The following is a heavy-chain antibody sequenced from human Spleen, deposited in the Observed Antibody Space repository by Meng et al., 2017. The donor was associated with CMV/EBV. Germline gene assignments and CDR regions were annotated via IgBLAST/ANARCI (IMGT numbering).Heavy chain of an antibody. CDR3: AHGDYVDY. CDR2: IYYGGST. Sequence: GSLRLSCTVSGGSISSGSYYWGWIRQPPGKGLEWIGTIYYGGSTYYNPSLESRVTISVDTSKNQFSLKLSSVTAADTAVYYYAHGDYVDYWGQGTLVTVSS. J-gene: IGHJ4*02. CDR1: GGSISSGSYY. V-gene: IGHV4-39*01. D-gene: IGHD4-17*01.